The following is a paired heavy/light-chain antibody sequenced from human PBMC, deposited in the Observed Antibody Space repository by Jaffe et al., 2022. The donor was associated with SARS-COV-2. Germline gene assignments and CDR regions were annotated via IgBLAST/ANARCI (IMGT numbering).Heavy chain of an antibody. CDR3: AKDKVKGLSDYYYMEV. V-gene: IGHV3-23*04. J-gene: IGHJ6*03. D-gene: IGHD3-16*02. CDR1: GFTFSSYA. Sequence: EVQLVESGGDLVQPGGSLRLSCAASGFTFSSYAMSWVRQAPGEGLEWVSAISGLAASTFYADSVKGRFTISRDNSKNTLYLEMNSLRAEDTAVYYCAKDKVKGLSDYYYMEVWGKGTTVTVSS. CDR2: ISGLAAST.
Light chain of an antibody. J-gene: IGKJ5*01. CDR3: QQCSNRIT. Sequence: EIVLTQSPATLSLSPGERATLSCRASQSVSTSLAWYQQKPGQAPRLLIYDASNRATGIPARFSGSGSGTDFALTISSLEPEDFAVYYCQQCSNRITFGQGTRLEIK. CDR2: DAS. CDR1: QSVSTS. V-gene: IGKV3-11*01.